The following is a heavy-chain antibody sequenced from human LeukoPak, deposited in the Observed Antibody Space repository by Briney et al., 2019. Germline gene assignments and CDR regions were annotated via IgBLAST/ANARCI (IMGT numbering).Heavy chain of an antibody. CDR3: ATYGEYDAFDI. Sequence: GGSLRLSCAASGFTFSSYSMNWVRQAPGKGLEWVSSISSSSSYIYYADSVKGRFTISRDNAKNSLYLQINSLRAEDTAVYYCATYGEYDAFDIWGQGTMVTVSS. V-gene: IGHV3-21*01. CDR2: ISSSSSYI. CDR1: GFTFSSYS. J-gene: IGHJ3*02. D-gene: IGHD3-10*01.